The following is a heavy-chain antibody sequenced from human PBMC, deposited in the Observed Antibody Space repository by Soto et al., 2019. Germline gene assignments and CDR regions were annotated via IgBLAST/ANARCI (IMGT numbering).Heavy chain of an antibody. D-gene: IGHD6-19*01. CDR2: ISGTGDRT. CDR3: ARSATGGTYGIGWYLSP. Sequence: PGGALSLSCVASGISFSGYAMTWVRQAPGKGLECVSAISGTGDRTFYTESVQGRFTISRDNSQKTLHLEMNSLRVEDTAIYYCARSATGGTYGIGWYLSPWGQGALVTVSS. CDR1: GISFSGYA. V-gene: IGHV3-23*01. J-gene: IGHJ5*02.